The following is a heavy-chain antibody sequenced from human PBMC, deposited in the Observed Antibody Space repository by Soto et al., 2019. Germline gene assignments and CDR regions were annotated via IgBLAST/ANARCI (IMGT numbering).Heavy chain of an antibody. CDR3: ARLGGAQLVRVYDFDH. V-gene: IGHV4-31*03. CDR2: IYYSGST. D-gene: IGHD6-6*01. CDR1: GGSISSGGYY. Sequence: QVQLQESGPGLVKPSQTLSLTCTVSGGSISSGGYYWSWIRQHPGKGLEWIGYIYYSGSTYYNPSPKSRLTLSVDTSKNQHSLKLTSVTAAATAVYYCARLGGAQLVRVYDFDHWGQGTLVTVSS. J-gene: IGHJ4*02.